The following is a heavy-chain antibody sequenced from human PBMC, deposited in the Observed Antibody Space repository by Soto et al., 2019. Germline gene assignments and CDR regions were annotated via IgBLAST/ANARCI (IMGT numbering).Heavy chain of an antibody. V-gene: IGHV3-11*01. Sequence: PGGTLRLSCAVAGFRFTDYYMCWIRQTPGLGMQWIAYISSSGTVIHYADSVRGRFTVPRDNAQNSLYLEMNNLRLDDTALYYCASGARSRSSNSCFFDVWG. CDR1: GFRFTDYY. J-gene: IGHJ3*01. CDR3: ASGARSRSSNSCFFDV. CDR2: ISSSGTVI. D-gene: IGHD6-13*01.